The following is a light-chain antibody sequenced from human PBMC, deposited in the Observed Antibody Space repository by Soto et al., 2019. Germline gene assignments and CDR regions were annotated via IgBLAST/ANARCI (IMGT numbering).Light chain of an antibody. CDR1: QGISNY. CDR2: AAS. Sequence: DIQMTQSPSSLSASVGDRVTITCRTSQGISNYLAWYQQKPGKVPKLLIYAASTLQSGVPSRFSGSGSGTDFTLTISSLQPEDVATYYCQKYNSAPLFGPGTKVDIK. CDR3: QKYNSAPL. J-gene: IGKJ3*01. V-gene: IGKV1-27*01.